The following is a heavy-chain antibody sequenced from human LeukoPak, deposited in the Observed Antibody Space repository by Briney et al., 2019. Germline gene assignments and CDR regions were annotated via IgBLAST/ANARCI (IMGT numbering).Heavy chain of an antibody. CDR3: ARHWHSSGWYQDAFDI. J-gene: IGHJ3*02. D-gene: IGHD6-19*01. CDR2: IKQDGSEK. CDR1: GFTFSSYA. V-gene: IGHV3-7*03. Sequence: GGSLRLSCAASGFTFSSYAMSWVRQAPGKGLEWVANIKQDGSEKYYVDSVKGRFTISRDNAKNSLYLQMNSLRAEDTAVYYCARHWHSSGWYQDAFDIWGQGTMVTVSS.